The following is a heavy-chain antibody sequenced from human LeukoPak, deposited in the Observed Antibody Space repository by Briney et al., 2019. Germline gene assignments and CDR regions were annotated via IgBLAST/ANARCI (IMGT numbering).Heavy chain of an antibody. V-gene: IGHV3-30*02. Sequence: PGGSLRLSCAASGFTFSSYGMHWVRQAPGKGLEWVAFIRYDGSNKYYADSVKGRFTISRDNSKNTLYLQTNSLRAEDTAVYYCAKDEGGSSSWSDYWGQGTLVTVSS. J-gene: IGHJ4*02. CDR2: IRYDGSNK. D-gene: IGHD6-13*01. CDR1: GFTFSSYG. CDR3: AKDEGGSSSWSDY.